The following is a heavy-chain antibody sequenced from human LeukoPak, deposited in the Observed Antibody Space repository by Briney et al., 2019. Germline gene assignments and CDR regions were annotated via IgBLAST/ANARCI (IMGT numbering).Heavy chain of an antibody. CDR2: IILIFGTA. CDR1: GGTFSSYA. J-gene: IGHJ5*02. Sequence: SVKVSCKASGGTFSSYAISWVRQAPGQGLEWMGGIILIFGTANYAQKFQGRVTFTADESSSTAYMELSSLRSEDTAVYYCARDRSEGRNYDIFTGWSAPNWFDPWGQGPLVTVSS. CDR3: ARDRSEGRNYDIFTGWSAPNWFDP. D-gene: IGHD3-9*01. V-gene: IGHV1-69*01.